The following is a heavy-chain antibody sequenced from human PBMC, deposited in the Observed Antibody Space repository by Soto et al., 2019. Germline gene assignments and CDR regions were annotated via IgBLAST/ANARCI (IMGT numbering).Heavy chain of an antibody. J-gene: IGHJ6*03. V-gene: IGHV3-23*01. CDR3: ASTEGVVPAAMAEYYYYMDF. D-gene: IGHD2-2*01. CDR1: GFTFSSYA. CDR2: ISGSGGST. Sequence: EVQLLESGGGLVQPGGSLRLSCAASGFTFSSYAMSWVRQSQGKGLEWVSAISGSGGSTYYADSVKARFTISRDNSKNTLYLQRNSRRAEDTAVYYCASTEGVVPAAMAEYYYYMDFWGHGTTVTVSS.